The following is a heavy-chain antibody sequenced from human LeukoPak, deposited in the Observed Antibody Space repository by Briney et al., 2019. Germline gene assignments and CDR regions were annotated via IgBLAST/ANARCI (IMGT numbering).Heavy chain of an antibody. Sequence: GGSLRLSCAASGFTFSSYSVNWVRQAPGKGLEWVSSISSSSSYIYYADSVKGRFTISRDNAKNSLYLQMNSLRAEDTAVYYCARGRDGYMGDYWGQGTLVTVSS. J-gene: IGHJ4*02. V-gene: IGHV3-21*01. CDR3: ARGRDGYMGDY. D-gene: IGHD5-24*01. CDR1: GFTFSSYS. CDR2: ISSSSSYI.